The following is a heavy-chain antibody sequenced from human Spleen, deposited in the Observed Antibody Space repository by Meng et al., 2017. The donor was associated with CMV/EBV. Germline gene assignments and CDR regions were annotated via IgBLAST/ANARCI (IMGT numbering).Heavy chain of an antibody. CDR3: AKGSGYYIVYYYYGMDV. V-gene: IGHV3-48*01. D-gene: IGHD3-3*01. J-gene: IGHJ6*02. CDR1: GFTFSNYD. Sequence: LSLTCAASGFTFSNYDTHWVRQAPGKGLEWISYISGPSTTIYYADSVKGRFTISRDNARNSLYLQMNSLRAEDTAVYYCAKGSGYYIVYYYYGMDVWGQGTTVTVSS. CDR2: ISGPSTTI.